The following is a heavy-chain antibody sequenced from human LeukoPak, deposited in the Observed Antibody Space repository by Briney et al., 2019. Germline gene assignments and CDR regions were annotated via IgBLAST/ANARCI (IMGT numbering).Heavy chain of an antibody. V-gene: IGHV1-2*02. Sequence: ASVKVSCKASGYTFTGYYMHWVRQAPGQGLQWMGWISPNSGGTNYAQKFQGRVTMTRDMSTSTVYMEVNSLRSEDTAVYYCARGVHVRKYDSNHNCFDPWGQGTLVTVSS. D-gene: IGHD3-22*01. J-gene: IGHJ5*02. CDR3: ARGVHVRKYDSNHNCFDP. CDR1: GYTFTGYY. CDR2: ISPNSGGT.